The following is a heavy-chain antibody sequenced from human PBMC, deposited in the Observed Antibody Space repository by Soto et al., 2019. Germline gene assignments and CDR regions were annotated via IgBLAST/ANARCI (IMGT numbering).Heavy chain of an antibody. CDR2: VYHSGST. D-gene: IGHD6-6*01. V-gene: IGHV4-59*01. Sequence: SETLSLTCSVSGGSMRNYYWNWIRQPPGRGLEWIGYVYHSGSTNYNPSLKSRVSMSVDVSRNHFSLTLHSVTAADTAVYFCTNSYSTSSPPDYWGQGTLVTVSS. J-gene: IGHJ4*02. CDR1: GGSMRNYY. CDR3: TNSYSTSSPPDY.